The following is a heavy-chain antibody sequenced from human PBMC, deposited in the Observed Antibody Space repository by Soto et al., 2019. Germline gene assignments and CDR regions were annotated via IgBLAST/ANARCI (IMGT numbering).Heavy chain of an antibody. CDR3: ARGGLEGPFCGSDCYAFYN. V-gene: IGHV4-59*08. CDR2: IYYSGST. D-gene: IGHD2-21*02. J-gene: IGHJ4*02. CDR1: GGSISSYY. Sequence: SETLSLTCTVSGGSISSYYWSWILQPPGKGLEWIGYIYYSGSTNYNPSLKSRVTISVDTSKNQFSLKLSSVTAADTAVYYCARGGLEGPFCGSDCYAFYNWCQGTLLTISS.